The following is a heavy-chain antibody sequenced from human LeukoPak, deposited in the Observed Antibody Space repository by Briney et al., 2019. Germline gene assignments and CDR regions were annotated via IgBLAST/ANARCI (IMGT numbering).Heavy chain of an antibody. J-gene: IGHJ4*02. Sequence: ASVKVSCKASGYTFTSYGISWVRQAPGQGLEWMGWNSAYNGNTNYAQKLQGRVTMTTDTSTSTAYMELRSLRSDDTAVYYCARKDYCGGDCYVFDYWGQGTLVTVSS. D-gene: IGHD2-21*02. CDR1: GYTFTSYG. CDR2: NSAYNGNT. V-gene: IGHV1-18*01. CDR3: ARKDYCGGDCYVFDY.